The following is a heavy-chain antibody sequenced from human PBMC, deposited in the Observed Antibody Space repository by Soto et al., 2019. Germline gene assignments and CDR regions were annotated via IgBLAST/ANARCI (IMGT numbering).Heavy chain of an antibody. J-gene: IGHJ6*02. V-gene: IGHV1-46*01. CDR1: GYTFTSYY. D-gene: IGHD5-12*01. Sequence: ASVKVSCKASGYTFTSYYMHWVRQAPGQGLEWMGIVNPSGGSTSYAQKFQGRVTMTRDTSTSTVYMELSSLRSEDTAVYYCARDMMVATITPYYYYGMDVWGQGTLVTVSS. CDR2: VNPSGGST. CDR3: ARDMMVATITPYYYYGMDV.